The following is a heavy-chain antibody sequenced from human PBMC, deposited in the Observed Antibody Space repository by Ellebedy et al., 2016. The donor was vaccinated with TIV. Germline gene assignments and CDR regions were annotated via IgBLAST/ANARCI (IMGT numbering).Heavy chain of an antibody. Sequence: GESLKISCKGSGFSFTNSWIAWVRQMPGNGLQWMGIIHPGDSDTRYSPSFQGQVTISADKSISTAYLQWSSLKASDPAMYYCASAKYYGSGTYAHYLDYWGQGTLVTVSS. CDR3: ASAKYYGSGTYAHYLDY. D-gene: IGHD3-10*01. CDR2: IHPGDSDT. J-gene: IGHJ4*02. CDR1: GFSFTNSW. V-gene: IGHV5-51*01.